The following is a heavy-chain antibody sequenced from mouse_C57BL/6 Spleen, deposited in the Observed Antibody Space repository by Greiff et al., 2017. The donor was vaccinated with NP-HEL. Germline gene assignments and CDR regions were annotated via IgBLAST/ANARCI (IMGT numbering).Heavy chain of an antibody. D-gene: IGHD2-4*01. CDR1: GYSITSGYY. CDR2: ISYDGSN. Sequence: EVKLLESGPGLVKPSQSLSLTCSVTGYSITSGYYWNWIRQFPGNKLEWMGYISYDGSNNYNPSLKNRISITRDTSKNQFFLKLNSVTTEDTATYYCARGEIYYDYEGAMDYWGQGTSVTVSS. J-gene: IGHJ4*01. V-gene: IGHV3-6*01. CDR3: ARGEIYYDYEGAMDY.